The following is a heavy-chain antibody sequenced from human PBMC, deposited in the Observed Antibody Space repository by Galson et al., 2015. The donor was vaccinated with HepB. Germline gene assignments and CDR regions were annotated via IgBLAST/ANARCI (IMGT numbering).Heavy chain of an antibody. CDR2: ISYDGSNK. CDR1: GFTFSSYA. CDR3: ARETRYYYDRSGIEAFDI. J-gene: IGHJ3*02. D-gene: IGHD3-22*01. V-gene: IGHV3-30-3*01. Sequence: SLRLSCAASGFTFSSYAMHWVRQAPGKGLEWVAVISYDGSNKYYADSVKGRFTISRDNSKNTLYLQMNSLRAEDTAVYYCARETRYYYDRSGIEAFDIWGQGTMVTVSS.